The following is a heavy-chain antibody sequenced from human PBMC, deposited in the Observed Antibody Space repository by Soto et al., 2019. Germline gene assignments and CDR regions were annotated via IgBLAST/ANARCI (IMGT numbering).Heavy chain of an antibody. Sequence: QVQLVQSGAEVKKPGASVKVSCKASGYAFDNYGISWVRQAPGQGLEWMGWISAYNGNKNYAQKFQGRVTMTTDTFTNTGFMELRSLRSDDTAVYYCARSGRSNYYYGMDVWGQGTTVTVSS. V-gene: IGHV1-18*01. J-gene: IGHJ6*02. CDR3: ARSGRSNYYYGMDV. D-gene: IGHD1-26*01. CDR1: GYAFDNYG. CDR2: ISAYNGNK.